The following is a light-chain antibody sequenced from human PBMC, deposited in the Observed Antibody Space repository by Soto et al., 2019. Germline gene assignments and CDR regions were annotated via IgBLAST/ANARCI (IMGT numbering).Light chain of an antibody. CDR3: QQYNKWPHT. V-gene: IGKV3-15*01. CDR2: GAS. J-gene: IGKJ4*01. Sequence: EIVMTQSPATLSVSPGERATLSCRASQSVRSNLAWYQQKPGQAPRLLIDGASTRATGIPARFSGSGSGTDFTLTISSLQSEDFAVYYCQQYNKWPHTFGGGTKVEI. CDR1: QSVRSN.